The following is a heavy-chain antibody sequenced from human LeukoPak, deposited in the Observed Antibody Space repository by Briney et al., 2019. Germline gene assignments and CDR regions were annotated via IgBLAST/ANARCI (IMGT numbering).Heavy chain of an antibody. D-gene: IGHD6-19*01. CDR1: GGSFSGYY. CDR2: IYYSGST. Sequence: SETLSLTCAVYGGSFSGYYWRWIRQPPGKGLEWTGYIYYSGSTNYNPSLKSRVTISVDTSKNQFSLKLSSVTAADTAMYYCARAVSGRFDYWGQGTLVTVSS. CDR3: ARAVSGRFDY. V-gene: IGHV4-59*08. J-gene: IGHJ4*02.